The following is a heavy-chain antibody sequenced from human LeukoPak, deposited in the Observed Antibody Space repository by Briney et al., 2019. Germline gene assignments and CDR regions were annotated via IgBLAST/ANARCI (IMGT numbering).Heavy chain of an antibody. Sequence: SETLSLTCTVSGGSISSGSYYWSWIRQPAGEGLEWIGRIYTSGSTNYNPSLKSRVTISVDTSKNQFSLKLSSVTAADTAVYYCASISPLRGIGAFDIWGQGTMVTVSS. CDR2: IYTSGST. V-gene: IGHV4-61*02. CDR1: GGSISSGSYY. CDR3: ASISPLRGIGAFDI. D-gene: IGHD3-16*01. J-gene: IGHJ3*02.